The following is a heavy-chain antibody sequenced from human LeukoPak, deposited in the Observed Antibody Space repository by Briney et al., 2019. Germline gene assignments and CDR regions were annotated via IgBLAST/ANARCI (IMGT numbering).Heavy chain of an antibody. V-gene: IGHV3-21*01. CDR2: ISSSSSYI. CDR3: ASSGARYCSSTSCYTAKVRNYYYYYGMDV. D-gene: IGHD2-2*02. Sequence: GGSLRLSCAASGFTFSSYSMNWVRLAPGKGLEWVSSISSSSSYIYYADSVKGRFTISRDNAKNSLYLQMNSLRAEDTAVYYCASSGARYCSSTSCYTAKVRNYYYYYGMDVWGQGTTVTVSS. J-gene: IGHJ6*02. CDR1: GFTFSSYS.